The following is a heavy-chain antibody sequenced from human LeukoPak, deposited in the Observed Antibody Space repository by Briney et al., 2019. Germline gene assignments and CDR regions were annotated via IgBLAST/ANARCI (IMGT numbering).Heavy chain of an antibody. CDR3: ATALVGPTTPFDY. J-gene: IGHJ4*02. Sequence: PGGSLRISCAASGFTFNNYVMTWVRQAPGKGLEWVSSISGSGGNTYYADSVKGRFTISRDNSKNTLYVQMNSLRAEDTAVYYCATALVGPTTPFDYWGQGTLVTVSS. V-gene: IGHV3-23*01. D-gene: IGHD1-26*01. CDR2: ISGSGGNT. CDR1: GFTFNNYV.